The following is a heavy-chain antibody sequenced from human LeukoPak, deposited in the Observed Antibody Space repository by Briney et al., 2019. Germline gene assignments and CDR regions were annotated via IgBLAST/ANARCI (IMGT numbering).Heavy chain of an antibody. Sequence: SETLSLTCTVSGGFISTYYWSWIRQPAGKGLEWIGRIYTSGSTNYNPSLKSRVTISVDTSKNQFSLKLSSVTAADTAVYYCATWLFGRWGAFDIWGQGTMVTVSS. J-gene: IGHJ3*02. CDR2: IYTSGST. CDR1: GGFISTYY. D-gene: IGHD3-22*01. V-gene: IGHV4-4*07. CDR3: ATWLFGRWGAFDI.